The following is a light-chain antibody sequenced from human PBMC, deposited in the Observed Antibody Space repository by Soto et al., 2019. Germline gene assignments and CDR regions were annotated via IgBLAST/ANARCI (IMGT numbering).Light chain of an antibody. CDR2: TGS. CDR3: QQANSFPLT. Sequence: DIQMTQSPSSVSASVGDRVSITCRASQGISSWLAWYQQKPGRAPKLPIYTGSSLQSGVRSRFSGTGSGTDFSLTISSLQPEDVATYYCQQANSFPLTFGGGTKVEIK. J-gene: IGKJ4*01. CDR1: QGISSW. V-gene: IGKV1-12*01.